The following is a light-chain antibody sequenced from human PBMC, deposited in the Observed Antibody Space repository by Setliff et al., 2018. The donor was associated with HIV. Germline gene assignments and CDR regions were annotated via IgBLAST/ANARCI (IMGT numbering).Light chain of an antibody. CDR1: SSDVGGYNY. J-gene: IGLJ2*01. V-gene: IGLV2-14*01. CDR2: EVT. CDR3: SSYTSSSTLL. Sequence: QSALTQPASVSGSPGQSIATSCTGTSSDVGGYNYVSWYQHHPGKAPKLMIYEVTSRPSGVSDRFSGSKSGNMASLTISGLQAEDEADYYCSSYTSSSTLLFGGGTKVTVL.